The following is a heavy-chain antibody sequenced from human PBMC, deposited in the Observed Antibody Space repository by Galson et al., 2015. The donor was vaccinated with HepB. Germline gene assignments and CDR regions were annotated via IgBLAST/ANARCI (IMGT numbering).Heavy chain of an antibody. V-gene: IGHV1-46*01. D-gene: IGHD6-19*01. Sequence: SVKVSCKASGYTFTSYYMHWVRQAPGQGLEWMGIINPSGGSTSYAQKFQGRVTMTRDTSTSTVYMELSSLRSEDTAVYYCALNYRYSSGWYGGYYFDYWGQGTLVTVSS. CDR3: ALNYRYSSGWYGGYYFDY. CDR1: GYTFTSYY. CDR2: INPSGGST. J-gene: IGHJ4*02.